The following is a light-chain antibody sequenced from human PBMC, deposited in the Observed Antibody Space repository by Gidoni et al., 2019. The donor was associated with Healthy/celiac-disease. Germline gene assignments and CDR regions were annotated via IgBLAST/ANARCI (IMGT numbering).Light chain of an antibody. V-gene: IGKV1-39*01. CDR1: PSISSY. J-gene: IGKJ5*01. CDR3: QQRYSTPSVT. Sequence: DLQMPQSPSSLSASVGDRVTIPCRASPSISSYLNWYQQKPGKATKILIYAASSLQSGVPSRFSGSGAGTDFTLTISSLQPEDFATYYCQQRYSTPSVTFGQGTRLEIK. CDR2: AAS.